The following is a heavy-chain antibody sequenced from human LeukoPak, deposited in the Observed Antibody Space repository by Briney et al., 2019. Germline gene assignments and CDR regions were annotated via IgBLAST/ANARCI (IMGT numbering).Heavy chain of an antibody. V-gene: IGHV3-21*01. J-gene: IGHJ4*02. D-gene: IGHD6-6*01. CDR2: ISSSSSYI. Sequence: GGSLRLSCAASGFTFSSYSMNWVRQAPGKGLEWVSSISSSSSYIYYADSVKGRFTISRDNAKNSLYLQMNSLRAEDTAVYYCARGTQARPEGRDWGQGTLVTVSS. CDR3: ARGTQARPEGRD. CDR1: GFTFSSYS.